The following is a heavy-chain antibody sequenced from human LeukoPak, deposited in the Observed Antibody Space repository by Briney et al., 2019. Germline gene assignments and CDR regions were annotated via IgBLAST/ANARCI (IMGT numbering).Heavy chain of an antibody. J-gene: IGHJ4*02. CDR3: ARGENYYDSSGYYFGDY. CDR1: GFTFSSYS. D-gene: IGHD3-22*01. CDR2: ISSSSSYI. Sequence: PGGSLRLSCAASGFTFSSYSMNWVRQAPGKGLEWVSSISSSSSYIYYADSVKGRFTISRDNAKNSLYLQMNSLGAEDTAVYYCARGENYYDSSGYYFGDYWGQGTLVTVSS. V-gene: IGHV3-21*01.